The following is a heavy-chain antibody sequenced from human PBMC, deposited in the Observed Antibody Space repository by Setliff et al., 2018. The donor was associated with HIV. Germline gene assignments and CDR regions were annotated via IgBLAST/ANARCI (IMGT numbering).Heavy chain of an antibody. V-gene: IGHV4-59*01. J-gene: IGHJ4*02. D-gene: IGHD3-3*01. CDR3: ARGVNFDY. CDR2: IYIYNSGST. Sequence: SETLCLTCSVSGGSFSGYYWSWIRQPPGKGLEWIGYIYIYNSGSTNYNPSLTSRVTISADTSRNQFSLKLTSVTAADTAIYYCARGVNFDYWGQGTQVTVSS. CDR1: GGSFSGYY.